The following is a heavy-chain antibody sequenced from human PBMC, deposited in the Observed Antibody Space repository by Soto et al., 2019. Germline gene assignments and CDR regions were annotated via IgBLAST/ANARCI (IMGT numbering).Heavy chain of an antibody. CDR3: TRGSYYFDY. Sequence: PGGSLRLSCAASGFTFSSYWVHWARQAPGKGLVWVSRINSDGSSTSYADSVKGRFTISRDNAKNTLYLQMNSLRADDTAVYYCTRGSYYFDYWGQGTLVTVSS. V-gene: IGHV3-74*01. CDR2: INSDGSST. J-gene: IGHJ4*02. CDR1: GFTFSSYW.